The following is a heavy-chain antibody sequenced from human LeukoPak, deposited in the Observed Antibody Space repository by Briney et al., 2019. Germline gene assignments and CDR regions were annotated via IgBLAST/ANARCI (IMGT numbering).Heavy chain of an antibody. CDR2: MNPNSGNT. D-gene: IGHD4-17*01. J-gene: IGHJ3*02. V-gene: IGHV1-8*01. CDR1: GYTFTSYD. Sequence: ASVKVSCKASGYTFTSYDINWVRQAPGQGLEWMGWMNPNSGNTGYAQKFQGRVTMTRDTSTSTVYMGLSSLRSEDTAVYYCARGGTVTTITGWFDIWGQGTMVTVSS. CDR3: ARGGTVTTITGWFDI.